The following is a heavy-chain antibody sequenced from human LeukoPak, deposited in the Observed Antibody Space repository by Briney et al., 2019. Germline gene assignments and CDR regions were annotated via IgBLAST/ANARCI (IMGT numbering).Heavy chain of an antibody. Sequence: SETLSLTCGVSGGPVSGYYWSWLRQSPGKGLEWIGEITRYGNTNYNPSLKSRVIIPKDTSKSQISLTLIPLTAADTAVYFCARLDQLIVDYWYFDLWGRGTQVTVSS. CDR2: ITRYGNT. D-gene: IGHD2-21*01. CDR1: GGPVSGYY. CDR3: ARLDQLIVDYWYFDL. J-gene: IGHJ2*01. V-gene: IGHV4-34*01.